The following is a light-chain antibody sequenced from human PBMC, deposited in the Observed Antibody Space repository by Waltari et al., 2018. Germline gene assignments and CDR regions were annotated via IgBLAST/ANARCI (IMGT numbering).Light chain of an antibody. Sequence: EIVLTQSPATLSLSPGERATLSCRASQGVSSYLAWYQQKPGQAPRLLMYDASNRATGIPARFSGSGSGTDFTLTISSLEPEDFAVYYCQQRDTFGPGTKVDIK. CDR1: QGVSSY. V-gene: IGKV3-11*01. J-gene: IGKJ3*01. CDR2: DAS. CDR3: QQRDT.